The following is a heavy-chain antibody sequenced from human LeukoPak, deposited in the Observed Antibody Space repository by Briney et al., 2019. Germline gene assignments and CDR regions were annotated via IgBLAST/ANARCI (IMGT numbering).Heavy chain of an antibody. CDR2: IYSGGST. J-gene: IGHJ4*02. Sequence: GGSLRLSCAASGFTVSSNYMSWVRQAPGKGLEWVSVIYSGGSTYYADSVKGRFTISRDNSKNTMYLQINSLKAEDTAVYYCARYTGSYYYFVYWGQGTLVTVSS. CDR3: ARYTGSYYYFVY. CDR1: GFTVSSNY. D-gene: IGHD1-26*01. V-gene: IGHV3-53*01.